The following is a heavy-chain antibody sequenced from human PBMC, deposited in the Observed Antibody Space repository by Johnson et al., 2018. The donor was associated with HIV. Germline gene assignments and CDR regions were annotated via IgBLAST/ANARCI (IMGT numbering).Heavy chain of an antibody. V-gene: IGHV3-NL1*01. CDR3: ARGEEMATILI. J-gene: IGHJ3*02. D-gene: IGHD5-24*01. Sequence: QVQLVESGGGVVQPGRSLRLSCAASGFSFSNYAMDWVRQAPGKGLEWVSALSGSGVTDYADSVKGRFTISRDNSKNTLYLQMNSLRAEDTAVYYCARGEEMATILIWGQGTMVTVSS. CDR2: LSGSGVT. CDR1: GFSFSNYA.